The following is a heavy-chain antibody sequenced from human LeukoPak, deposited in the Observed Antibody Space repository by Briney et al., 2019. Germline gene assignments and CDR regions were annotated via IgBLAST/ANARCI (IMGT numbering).Heavy chain of an antibody. CDR3: AKEGSSSWYSFDY. Sequence: GRSLRLSCAASGFTFSSYGMHWVRRAPGKGLEWVAVISYDGSNKYYADSVKGRFTISRDNSKNTLYLQMNSLRAEDTAVYYCAKEGSSSWYSFDYWGQGTLVTVSS. CDR2: ISYDGSNK. V-gene: IGHV3-30*18. J-gene: IGHJ4*02. CDR1: GFTFSSYG. D-gene: IGHD6-13*01.